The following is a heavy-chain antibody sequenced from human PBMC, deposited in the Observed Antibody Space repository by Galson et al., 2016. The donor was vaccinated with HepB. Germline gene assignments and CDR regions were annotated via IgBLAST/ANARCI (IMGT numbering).Heavy chain of an antibody. V-gene: IGHV1-46*01. CDR1: GYTFTDYY. Sequence: SVKVSCKASGYTFTDYYMHWVRQAPGQGLEWMGIIYPISGNTRFAQKFQDRVTMSRDTSSSTVYLVLNSLRSEDTALYFCARTVSSANDFDFWGQGTLVTVSS. J-gene: IGHJ4*02. D-gene: IGHD6-13*01. CDR2: IYPISGNT. CDR3: ARTVSSANDFDF.